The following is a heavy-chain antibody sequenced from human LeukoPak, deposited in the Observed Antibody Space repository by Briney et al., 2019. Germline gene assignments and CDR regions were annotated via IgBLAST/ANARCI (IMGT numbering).Heavy chain of an antibody. CDR2: IYYSGST. CDR1: GGSISSSSYY. Sequence: SETLSLTCTVSGGSISSSSYYWGWIRQPPGKGLEWIGSIYYSGSTYYNPSLKSRVTISVDTSKNQFSLKLSSVTAADTAVYYCARGLLGYQANWFDPWGQGTLVTVSS. CDR3: ARGLLGYQANWFDP. V-gene: IGHV4-39*07. J-gene: IGHJ5*02. D-gene: IGHD5-18*01.